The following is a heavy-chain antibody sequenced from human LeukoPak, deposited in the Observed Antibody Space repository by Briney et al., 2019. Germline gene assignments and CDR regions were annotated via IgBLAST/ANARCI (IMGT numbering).Heavy chain of an antibody. CDR1: GGSISSGRYY. J-gene: IGHJ4*02. D-gene: IGHD3-22*01. CDR2: LYTSGST. CDR3: ARAPSGYYDSSGYYLYYFDD. Sequence: SETLSLTCTVSGGSISSGRYYWSWIRQPAGKGLEWIGRLYTSGSTTYNPSLKSRVTISVDTSKNQFSLKLSSVTAADTAVYYCARAPSGYYDSSGYYLYYFDDWGQGTLVTASS. V-gene: IGHV4-61*02.